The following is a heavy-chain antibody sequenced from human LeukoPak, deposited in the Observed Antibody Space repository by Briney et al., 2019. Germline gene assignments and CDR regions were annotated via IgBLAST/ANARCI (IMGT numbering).Heavy chain of an antibody. D-gene: IGHD1-26*01. CDR3: ARDVGGSLDY. J-gene: IGHJ4*02. CDR1: GFTFTTYW. V-gene: IGHV3-7*01. CDR2: IKGDESAR. Sequence: GGSLRLSCAASGFTFTTYWVAWVRQAPGKGLEWVANIKGDESARHQADSVKGRFTISRDNTQNSVYLQMSSLRGEDTAVYYCARDVGGSLDYWGQGTLVTVSS.